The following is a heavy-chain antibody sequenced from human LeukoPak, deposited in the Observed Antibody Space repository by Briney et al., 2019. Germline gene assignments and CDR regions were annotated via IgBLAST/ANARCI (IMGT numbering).Heavy chain of an antibody. Sequence: LGRSLRLSCAASGFTFSSYAMHWVRQAPGKGLGWVSAISGSGGSTYYADSVKGRFTISRDNSKNTLYLQMNSLRAEDTAVYYCARRSIYYDILTGYYSGADYFDYWGQGTLVTVSS. V-gene: IGHV3-23*01. J-gene: IGHJ4*02. D-gene: IGHD3-9*01. CDR2: ISGSGGST. CDR3: ARRSIYYDILTGYYSGADYFDY. CDR1: GFTFSSYA.